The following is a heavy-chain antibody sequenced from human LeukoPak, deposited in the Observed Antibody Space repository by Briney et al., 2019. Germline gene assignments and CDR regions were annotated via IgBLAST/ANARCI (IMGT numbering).Heavy chain of an antibody. Sequence: AVNVSCKASVGTFISYAISWVRQAPGQGLEWMGRIIPIFGIANYAQKFQGRVTITADKSTSTAYMELSSLRSEDTAVYYCSSPSNCSSTSCYRDAFDIWGQGTMVTVSS. CDR1: VGTFISYA. CDR3: SSPSNCSSTSCYRDAFDI. D-gene: IGHD2-2*01. J-gene: IGHJ3*02. CDR2: IIPIFGIA. V-gene: IGHV1-69*04.